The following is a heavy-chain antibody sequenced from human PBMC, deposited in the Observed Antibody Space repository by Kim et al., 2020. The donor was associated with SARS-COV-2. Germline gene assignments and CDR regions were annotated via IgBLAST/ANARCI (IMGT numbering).Heavy chain of an antibody. CDR3: AGWALRGRAYFDY. Sequence: SETLSLTCTVSGGSVSSGSYYWSWIRQPPGKGLEWIGYIYYSGSTNYNPSLKSRVTISVDTSKNQFSLKLSSVTAADTAGYSCAGWALRGRAYFDYWGKG. CDR2: IYYSGST. J-gene: IGHJ4*02. V-gene: IGHV4-61*01. CDR1: GGSVSSGSYY.